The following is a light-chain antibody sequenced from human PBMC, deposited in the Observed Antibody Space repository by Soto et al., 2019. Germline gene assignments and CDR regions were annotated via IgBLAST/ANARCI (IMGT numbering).Light chain of an antibody. CDR3: QQYNSYFPYT. CDR2: DAS. J-gene: IGKJ2*01. V-gene: IGKV1-5*01. CDR1: ERISGW. Sequence: DIPMTQSPSTLSASVGDSVTITCRASERISGWLAWYQQKPGKVPKLLIYDASILESGVPSRFCGSEFGTQFTLTISRLQPDDYATYNSQQYNSYFPYTFCHETKLEI.